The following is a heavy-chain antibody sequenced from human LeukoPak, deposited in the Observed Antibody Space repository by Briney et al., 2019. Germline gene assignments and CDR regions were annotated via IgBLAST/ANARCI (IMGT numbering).Heavy chain of an antibody. D-gene: IGHD2-8*01. CDR3: ASTYCTNGVCYTGHYYYYYGMDV. CDR1: GGTLSSYA. Sequence: GASVKVSCKASGGTLSSYAVSWVRQAPGQGLEWMGGITPLFGTANYAQKFKGRVTITADESTSAAYMELSSLKSEDTAVYYCASTYCTNGVCYTGHYYYYYGMDVWGQGTTVTVSS. CDR2: ITPLFGTA. J-gene: IGHJ6*02. V-gene: IGHV1-69*01.